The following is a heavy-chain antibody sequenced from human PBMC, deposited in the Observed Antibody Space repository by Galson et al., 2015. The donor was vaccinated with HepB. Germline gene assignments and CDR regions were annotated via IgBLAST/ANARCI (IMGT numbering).Heavy chain of an antibody. D-gene: IGHD2-21*02. CDR3: AKVAILGVTPHYFDY. CDR1: GFTFTRYA. Sequence: SLRLSCAASGFTFTRYAISWVRQAPGKGLEWVSSIGGSGGSTYYADSVKGRFTFSRDNSKNTVYLQMNSLRVEDTAVYYCAKVAILGVTPHYFDYWGQGTRVTVSS. V-gene: IGHV3-23*01. CDR2: IGGSGGST. J-gene: IGHJ4*02.